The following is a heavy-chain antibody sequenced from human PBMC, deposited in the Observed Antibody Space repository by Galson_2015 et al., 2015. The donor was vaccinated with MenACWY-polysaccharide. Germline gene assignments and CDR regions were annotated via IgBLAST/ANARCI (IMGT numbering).Heavy chain of an antibody. J-gene: IGHJ3*02. Sequence: SLRLSCAASGYTFDDYAMHWVRQAPGKGLEWVSGISRNSGSIGYADSVKGRFTISRDNAKNSLYLQMNSLRAEDTALYYCAKDMGSYFFGAFDIWGQGTMVTVSS. V-gene: IGHV3-9*01. CDR1: GYTFDDYA. CDR2: ISRNSGSI. CDR3: AKDMGSYFFGAFDI. D-gene: IGHD1-26*01.